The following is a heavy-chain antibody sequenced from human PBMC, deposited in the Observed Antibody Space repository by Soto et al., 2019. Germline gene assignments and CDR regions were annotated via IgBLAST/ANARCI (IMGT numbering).Heavy chain of an antibody. J-gene: IGHJ5*02. CDR1: GFSLITSGVG. Sequence: QITLKESGPTLVKPTQTLTLTCTISGFSLITSGVGVGWIRQPPGKALEWLALIYWDDDKRYSPYLKSRLTITKDTTKHQVVLTLTNMDPVDTATYYCAHIVTGCFTWGRGALVTVSS. D-gene: IGHD3-16*01. CDR3: AHIVTGCFT. CDR2: IYWDDDK. V-gene: IGHV2-5*02.